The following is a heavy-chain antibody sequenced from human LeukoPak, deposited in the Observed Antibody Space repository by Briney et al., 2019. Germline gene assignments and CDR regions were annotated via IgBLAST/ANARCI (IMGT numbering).Heavy chain of an antibody. J-gene: IGHJ4*02. Sequence: GRSLRLSCAASGFTFSSYGMHWVRQAPGKGLEWVAVIWYDGSNKYYADSVKGRFTISRDNSKNTLYLQMNSLRAEDTAVYYCARRGSGSYVIDYWGQGTLVTVSS. D-gene: IGHD1-26*01. CDR1: GFTFSSYG. CDR3: ARRGSGSYVIDY. V-gene: IGHV3-33*01. CDR2: IWYDGSNK.